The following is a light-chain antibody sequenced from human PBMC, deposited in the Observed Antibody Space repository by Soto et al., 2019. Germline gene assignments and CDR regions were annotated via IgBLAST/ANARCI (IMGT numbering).Light chain of an antibody. Sequence: EVVMTQSPATLSVSPGERVTLSCRASQSVSSYLAWYQQKPGQAPRLLIYGASTRATGIPARFSGSGSGTEFTLTISSLQSEDFAVYYCQQYYDWPITFGQGTRLEIK. CDR3: QQYYDWPIT. CDR2: GAS. CDR1: QSVSSY. J-gene: IGKJ5*01. V-gene: IGKV3-15*01.